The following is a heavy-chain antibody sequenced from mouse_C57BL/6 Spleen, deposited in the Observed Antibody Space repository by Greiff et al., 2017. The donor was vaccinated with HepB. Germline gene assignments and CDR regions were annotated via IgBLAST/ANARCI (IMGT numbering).Heavy chain of an antibody. Sequence: DVQLVESGGGLVKPGGSLKLSCAASGFTFSSYAMSWVRQTPEKRLEWVATISDGGSYTYYPDNVKGRFTISRDNAKNNLYLQMSQLKAEDTAMYYCARDRGGRYCNALRDFDVWGTGTTVTVSS. V-gene: IGHV5-4*01. CDR1: GFTFSSYA. CDR3: ARDRGGRYCNALRDFDV. D-gene: IGHD2-1*01. J-gene: IGHJ1*03. CDR2: ISDGGSYT.